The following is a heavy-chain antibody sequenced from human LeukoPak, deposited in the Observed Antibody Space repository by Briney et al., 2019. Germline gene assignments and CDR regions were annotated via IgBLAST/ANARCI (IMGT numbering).Heavy chain of an antibody. D-gene: IGHD6-13*01. CDR1: GGSISSSY. J-gene: IGHJ4*02. Sequence: SETLSLTCAVYGGSISSSYWSWIRQPPGKGLEWIGNIYYSGSTNYNPSLKSRVTISVDTSKRQFSLKLTSVTAADTAVYYCARGATAPGGYWGQGTLVTISS. CDR3: ARGATAPGGY. V-gene: IGHV4-59*01. CDR2: IYYSGST.